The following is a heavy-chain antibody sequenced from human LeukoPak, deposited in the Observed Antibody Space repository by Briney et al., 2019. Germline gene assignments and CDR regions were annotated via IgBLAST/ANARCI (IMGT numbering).Heavy chain of an antibody. Sequence: SETLSLTCTVSRYSINRGRYWAWIRPPPGEGLECIGNFYHGGGTYYNPSLKSRVTISVDTSKNQFSLKLSSVTAADTAVYYCAGGPSCTGGSCYPFDSWGQGTLVTVSS. CDR2: FYHGGGT. CDR3: AGGPSCTGGSCYPFDS. J-gene: IGHJ4*02. D-gene: IGHD2-15*01. V-gene: IGHV4-38-2*02. CDR1: RYSINRGRY.